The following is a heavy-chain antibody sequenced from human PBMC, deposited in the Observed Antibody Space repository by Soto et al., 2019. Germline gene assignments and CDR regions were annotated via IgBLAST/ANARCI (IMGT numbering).Heavy chain of an antibody. CDR1: GGSISSYY. D-gene: IGHD2-8*01. CDR3: ARDRGYCTNGVCYTGGDAFDI. V-gene: IGHV4-4*07. CDR2: IYTSGST. J-gene: IGHJ3*02. Sequence: SETLSLTCTVSGGSISSYYWSWIRQPAGKGLEWIGRIYTSGSTNYNPSLKSRVTMSVDTSKNQFSLKLSSVTAADTAVYYCARDRGYCTNGVCYTGGDAFDIWGQGTMVTVPS.